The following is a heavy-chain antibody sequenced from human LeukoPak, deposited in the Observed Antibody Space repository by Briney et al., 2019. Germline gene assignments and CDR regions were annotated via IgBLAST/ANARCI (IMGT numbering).Heavy chain of an antibody. CDR1: GFTFTSSA. CDR3: AAAAAGTAAFDI. J-gene: IGHJ3*02. V-gene: IGHV1-58*02. D-gene: IGHD6-13*01. CDR2: IVVGSGNT. Sequence: ASVRVSCKASGFTFTSSAMQWVRQARGQRLEWIGWIVVGSGNTNYAQKFQERVTITRDMSTSTAYMELSSLRSEDTAVYCCAAAAAGTAAFDIWGQGTMVTVSS.